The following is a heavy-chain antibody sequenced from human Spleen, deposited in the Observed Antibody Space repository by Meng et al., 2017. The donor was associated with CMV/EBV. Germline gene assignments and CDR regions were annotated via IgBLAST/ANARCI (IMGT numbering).Heavy chain of an antibody. CDR3: AREGDSSSNGRSRFDY. D-gene: IGHD6-6*01. CDR1: GFIFTDYY. J-gene: IGHJ4*02. Sequence: GGSLRLSCAASGFIFTDYYMTWIRQAPGKGLEWISYISPSSTSIYYADSVKGRFTFSRDNAKNSLYLHMNSLRVEDTAVYYCAREGDSSSNGRSRFDYWGQGTLVTVSS. V-gene: IGHV3-11*01. CDR2: ISPSSTSI.